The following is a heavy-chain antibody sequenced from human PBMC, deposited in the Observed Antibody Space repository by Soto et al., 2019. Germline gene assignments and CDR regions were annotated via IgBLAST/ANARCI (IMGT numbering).Heavy chain of an antibody. Sequence: PSETLSLTCAVSGGSISSGGYSWSWIRQPPGKGLEWIGYIYHSGSTNYNPSLKSRVTISVDTPKNQFSLKLSSVTAADTAVYYCARLVLADTAMDVGRWFDPWGQGTLVTVSS. CDR1: GGSISSGGYS. D-gene: IGHD5-18*01. V-gene: IGHV4-30-2*02. J-gene: IGHJ5*02. CDR3: ARLVLADTAMDVGRWFDP. CDR2: IYHSGST.